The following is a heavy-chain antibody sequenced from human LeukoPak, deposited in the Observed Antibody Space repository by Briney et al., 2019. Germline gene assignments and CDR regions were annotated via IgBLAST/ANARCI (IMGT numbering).Heavy chain of an antibody. CDR2: IYYSGTA. CDR1: GASISGYH. D-gene: IGHD4-11*01. CDR3: ARTVLTVTKYYYYYYYMDV. Sequence: PSETLSLTCTVSGASISGYHWSWIRQPPGKGLEWMGYIYYSGTANYNPSLESRVTISVDTSKNQFSLKLSSVTAADTAVYYCARTVLTVTKYYYYYYYMDVWGKGTTVTVSS. J-gene: IGHJ6*03. V-gene: IGHV4-59*08.